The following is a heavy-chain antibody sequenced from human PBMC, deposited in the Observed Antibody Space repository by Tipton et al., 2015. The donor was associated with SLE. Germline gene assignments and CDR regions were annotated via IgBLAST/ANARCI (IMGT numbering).Heavy chain of an antibody. CDR3: ARDHVGSGSYYNDRRPRGYYFDF. Sequence: TLSLTCTVSGGSISSHYWSWIRQPPGKGLEWIGYIYYSGSTNYNPSLKSRVTISVDPSKNQFSLKLSSVTAADTAVYFCARDHVGSGSYYNDRRPRGYYFDFWGQGTLVTVSS. D-gene: IGHD3-10*01. V-gene: IGHV4-59*11. CDR1: GGSISSHY. CDR2: IYYSGST. J-gene: IGHJ4*02.